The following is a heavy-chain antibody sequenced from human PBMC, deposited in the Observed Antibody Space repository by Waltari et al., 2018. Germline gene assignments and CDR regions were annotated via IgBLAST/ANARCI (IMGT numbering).Heavy chain of an antibody. J-gene: IGHJ4*02. Sequence: WGRRAPGQGLEWMGWMNPNSGGTNYAQKFQGRVTMTRDTSTSTAYMELTRMTSDDTAIYYCARDGGFDFWGQGSLVTVSS. D-gene: IGHD2-15*01. V-gene: IGHV1-2*02. CDR2: MNPNSGGT. CDR3: ARDGGFDF.